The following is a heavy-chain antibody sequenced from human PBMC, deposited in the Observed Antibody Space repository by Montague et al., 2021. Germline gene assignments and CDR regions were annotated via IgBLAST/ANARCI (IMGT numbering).Heavy chain of an antibody. CDR1: GGSISEFY. D-gene: IGHD7-27*01. Sequence: SETLSLTCTVPGGSISEFYWSWIRQSPEKGLEWIGYIYDSGTTNYNPSLKSRVTISAETSMNQFSLNLRSVTAAATAVYFCARRLGIRAPFDYWGQGTLVTVSS. CDR2: IYDSGTT. J-gene: IGHJ4*02. CDR3: ARRLGIRAPFDY. V-gene: IGHV4-59*08.